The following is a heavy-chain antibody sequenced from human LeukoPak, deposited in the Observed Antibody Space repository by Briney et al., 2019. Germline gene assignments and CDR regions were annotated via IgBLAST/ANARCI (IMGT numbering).Heavy chain of an antibody. V-gene: IGHV3-48*03. J-gene: IGHJ4*02. CDR2: ISSGGTTI. CDR1: GFTFSEYE. CDR3: TRGLVV. D-gene: IGHD2-2*01. Sequence: PGGPLRLSCAASGFTFSEYEMNWVRQAPGKGLEWVSDISSGGTTIFYADSVKGRFTISRDNAKNSLYLQMNSLRDEDTAIYYCTRGLVVWGQGALVTVPS.